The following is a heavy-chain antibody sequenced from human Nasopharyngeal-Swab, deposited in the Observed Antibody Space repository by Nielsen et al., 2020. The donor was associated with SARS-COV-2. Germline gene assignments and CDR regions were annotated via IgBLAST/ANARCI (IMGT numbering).Heavy chain of an antibody. V-gene: IGHV3-30*03. CDR1: GFTFSSYG. CDR2: ISYDGSNK. J-gene: IGHJ6*02. D-gene: IGHD6-6*01. CDR3: ARGDHSSSPGYYYCGMDV. Sequence: GESLKISCAASGFTFSSYGMHWVRQAPGKGLEWVAVISYDGSNKYYADSVKGRFTISRDNSKNTLYLQMNSLRAEDTAVYYCARGDHSSSPGYYYCGMDVWGQGTTVTVSS.